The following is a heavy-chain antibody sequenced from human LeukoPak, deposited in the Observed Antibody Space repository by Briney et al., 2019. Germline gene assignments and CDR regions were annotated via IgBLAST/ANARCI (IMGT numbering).Heavy chain of an antibody. J-gene: IGHJ4*02. Sequence: GGSLRLSCAASGFTVSTNYMSWVRQAPGKGLEWVSVIHSGGSTYYADSVKGRFTISRDNSKNTLYLQMNSLRAEDTAMYYCARDGPRYYDSSGYYVGWGQGTLVTVSS. CDR2: IHSGGST. V-gene: IGHV3-53*01. D-gene: IGHD3-22*01. CDR1: GFTVSTNY. CDR3: ARDGPRYYDSSGYYVG.